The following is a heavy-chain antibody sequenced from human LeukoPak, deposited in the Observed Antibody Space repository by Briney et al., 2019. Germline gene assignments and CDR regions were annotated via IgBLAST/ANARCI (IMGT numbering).Heavy chain of an antibody. V-gene: IGHV3-21*01. D-gene: IGHD2-2*01. CDR3: ARDPPLGSCSTISCPHLDY. J-gene: IGHJ4*02. CDR2: ISSSSSFI. Sequence: PGGSLRLSCAASGFTFSTNAMDWVRQAPGKGLEWVSSISSSSSFIYYADSVKGRFTISRDNAKNSLYLQMNSLRAEDTAVYYCARDPPLGSCSTISCPHLDYWGQGTLVTVSS. CDR1: GFTFSTNA.